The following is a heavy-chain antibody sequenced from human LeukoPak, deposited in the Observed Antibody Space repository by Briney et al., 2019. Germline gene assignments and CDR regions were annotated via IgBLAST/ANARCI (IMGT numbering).Heavy chain of an antibody. D-gene: IGHD3-10*01. V-gene: IGHV4-30-2*01. J-gene: IGHJ4*02. Sequence: PSETLSLTCAVSGVSISSGDYSWSWIRQPPGKGLEWIGYIHHSGSTLYNPSLKSRVTISIDRSKNQFSLKLSSVTAADTAVYYCAGDYGSGSYRFDYWGQGTLVTVSS. CDR2: IHHSGST. CDR1: GVSISSGDYS. CDR3: AGDYGSGSYRFDY.